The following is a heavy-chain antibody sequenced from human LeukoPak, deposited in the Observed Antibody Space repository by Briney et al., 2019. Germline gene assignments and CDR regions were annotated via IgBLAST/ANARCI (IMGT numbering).Heavy chain of an antibody. D-gene: IGHD2-15*01. J-gene: IGHJ3*02. V-gene: IGHV4-4*07. Sequence: SETLSLTCTVSGGSISSYYWSWIRQPAGKGLEWIGRIYTSGSTNYNPSLKSRVTMSVDTSKNQFSLKLSSVTAADTAVYYCARRKVCSGGSCGAFDIWGQGTMVTVSS. CDR1: GGSISSYY. CDR2: IYTSGST. CDR3: ARRKVCSGGSCGAFDI.